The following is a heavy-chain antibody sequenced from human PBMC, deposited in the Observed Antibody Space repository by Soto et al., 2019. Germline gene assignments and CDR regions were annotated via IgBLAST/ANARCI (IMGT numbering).Heavy chain of an antibody. V-gene: IGHV4-38-2*02. CDR2: VYLSGHT. CDR1: GYSVTSGSY. Sequence: PSETLSLTXTVSGYSVTSGSYWGWFRQPPEKGLEWIGSVYLSGHTYHNPSLMSRVTISIDTSKNQFSLKLTSVTAADTAVYYCARAPIVVSETIVDFWGLGTLVTVSS. D-gene: IGHD2-15*01. CDR3: ARAPIVVSETIVDF. J-gene: IGHJ4*02.